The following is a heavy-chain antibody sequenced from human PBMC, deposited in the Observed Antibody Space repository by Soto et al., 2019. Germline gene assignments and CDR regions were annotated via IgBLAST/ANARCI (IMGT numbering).Heavy chain of an antibody. CDR1: GGTFSSYA. V-gene: IGHV1-69*01. CDR2: IIPIFGTA. CDR3: ARDTNQFASSGYYVGYV. Sequence: QVQLVQSGAEVKKPGSSVKVSCKASGGTFSSYAISWVRQAPGQGLEWMGGIIPIFGTANYAQKFQGRVTLTADESTSTAYMELSSLRSEDTAGYYCARDTNQFASSGYYVGYVWGQGTLVTVSS. D-gene: IGHD3-22*01. J-gene: IGHJ4*02.